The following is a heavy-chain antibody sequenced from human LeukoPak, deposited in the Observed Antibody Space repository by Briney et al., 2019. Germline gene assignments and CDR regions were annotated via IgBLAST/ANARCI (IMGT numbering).Heavy chain of an antibody. V-gene: IGHV1-2*02. Sequence: ASVKVSCKASGYTFTGYYMHWVRQAPGQGLEWMGWINPNSGGTNYAQKFQGRVTMTRDTSISTAYMELSRLRSDGTAVYYCARDYGDYAYYFDYWGQGTLVTVSS. CDR2: INPNSGGT. CDR1: GYTFTGYY. D-gene: IGHD4-17*01. J-gene: IGHJ4*02. CDR3: ARDYGDYAYYFDY.